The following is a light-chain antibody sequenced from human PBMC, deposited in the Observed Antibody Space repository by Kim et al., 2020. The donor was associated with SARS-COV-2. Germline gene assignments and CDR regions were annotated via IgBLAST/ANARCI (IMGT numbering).Light chain of an antibody. Sequence: ASVKLTCTLSSGHSSYAIAWHQQQPEKGPRYLMKVNSDGSHNKGDGIPDRFSGSSSGAERYLTISSLQSEDEADYYCQTWGTGTWVFGGGTQLTVL. V-gene: IGLV4-69*01. J-gene: IGLJ3*02. CDR3: QTWGTGTWV. CDR1: SGHSSYA. CDR2: VNSDGSH.